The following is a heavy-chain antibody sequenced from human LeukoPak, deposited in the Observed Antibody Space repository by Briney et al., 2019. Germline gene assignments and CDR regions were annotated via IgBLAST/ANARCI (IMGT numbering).Heavy chain of an antibody. D-gene: IGHD4-17*01. CDR3: TTHDYGDIDY. J-gene: IGHJ4*02. Sequence: GGSLRLSCTASGFTFCDYAMSWVRQAPGKGLEWVGFIRSKAYGGTTEYAASVKGRFTISRDDSKSIAYLQMNSLKTEDTAVYYCTTHDYGDIDYWGQGTLVTVSS. V-gene: IGHV3-49*04. CDR1: GFTFCDYA. CDR2: IRSKAYGGTT.